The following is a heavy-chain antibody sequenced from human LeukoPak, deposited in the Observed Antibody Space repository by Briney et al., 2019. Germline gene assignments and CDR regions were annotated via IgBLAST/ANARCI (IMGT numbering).Heavy chain of an antibody. CDR2: INPNSGGT. J-gene: IGHJ4*02. CDR3: ARVEYCTKGVCINFDL. V-gene: IGHV1-2*02. D-gene: IGHD2-8*01. Sequence: ASVKVSCKASGGTFSSYAISWMRQAPGQGLEWMAWINPNSGGTKYAQKFQGRVTVTRDTSTSTAYMELSGLRADDTATYYCARVEYCTKGVCINFDLWGQGTLVAVSS. CDR1: GGTFSSYA.